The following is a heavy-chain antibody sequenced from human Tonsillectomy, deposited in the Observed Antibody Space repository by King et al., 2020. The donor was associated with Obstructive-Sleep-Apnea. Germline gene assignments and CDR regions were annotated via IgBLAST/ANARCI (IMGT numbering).Heavy chain of an antibody. D-gene: IGHD5-12*01. Sequence: VQLVESGGGLVQPGGSLRLSCAASGFTFSYYWMSWVRQAPVKGLEWVTKMNQDGIEKYYLDSVKGRLTISRDNAKNSLYLQMNSLRAEDTAVYYCATVDSYYYGMDVWGQGTTVTVSS. J-gene: IGHJ6*02. CDR3: ATVDSYYYGMDV. CDR1: GFTFSYYW. CDR2: MNQDGIEK. V-gene: IGHV3-7*03.